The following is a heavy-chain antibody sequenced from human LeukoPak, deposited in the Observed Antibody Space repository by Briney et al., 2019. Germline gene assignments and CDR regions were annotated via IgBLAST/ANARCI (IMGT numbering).Heavy chain of an antibody. Sequence: GRSLRLSCAASGFTFSKYAFHWVRQAPGKGLEWVSAIGSSGGSTIYADSVKGRFTVTRDTSKNTLYLQMNSLRAEDTALYYCARRDSTPSYFNYWGQGTLVTVSS. D-gene: IGHD3-10*01. CDR3: ARRDSTPSYFNY. CDR2: IGSSGGST. CDR1: GFTFSKYA. V-gene: IGHV3-23*01. J-gene: IGHJ4*02.